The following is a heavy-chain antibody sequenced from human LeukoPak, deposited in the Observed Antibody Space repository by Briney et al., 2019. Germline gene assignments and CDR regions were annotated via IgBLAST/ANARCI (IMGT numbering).Heavy chain of an antibody. D-gene: IGHD5-18*01. CDR3: ARDLALDTAMVHNWFDP. V-gene: IGHV4-34*01. CDR2: ISHSGST. Sequence: PSETLSLTCAVYGGSFSGYYWSWIRQPPGKGLEWIGEISHSGSTNYNPSLKSRVTISVDTSKNQFSLKLSSVTAADTAVYYCARDLALDTAMVHNWFDPWGQGTLVTVSS. J-gene: IGHJ5*02. CDR1: GGSFSGYY.